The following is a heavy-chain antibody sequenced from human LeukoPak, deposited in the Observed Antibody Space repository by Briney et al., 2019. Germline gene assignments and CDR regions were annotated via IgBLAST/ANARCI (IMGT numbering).Heavy chain of an antibody. Sequence: GGSLRLSCAASGFTFSSYAMSWVRQAPGKGLEWVAFIRSDGSIKYYADSVKGRFTISRDSSKNTLYLQMNSLRAEDSAVYYCAKDLGTLISGTYYYYFDYWGQGTLVTVSS. CDR2: IRSDGSIK. D-gene: IGHD3-10*01. CDR3: AKDLGTLISGTYYYYFDY. J-gene: IGHJ4*02. CDR1: GFTFSSYA. V-gene: IGHV3-30*02.